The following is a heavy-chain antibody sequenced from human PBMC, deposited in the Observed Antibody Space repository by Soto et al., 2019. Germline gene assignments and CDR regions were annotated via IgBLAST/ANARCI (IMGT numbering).Heavy chain of an antibody. CDR1: GYTFTSYG. CDR3: ARVIPDYYDSSGYWGHFDY. CDR2: ISAYNGNT. D-gene: IGHD3-22*01. Sequence: QVQLVQSGAEVKKPGASVKVSCKASGYTFTSYGISWVRQAPGQGLEWMGWISAYNGNTNYAQKLQGRVTMTTDTSTSTAYMELRSRRSDDTAVYYCARVIPDYYDSSGYWGHFDYWGQGTLVTVSS. J-gene: IGHJ4*02. V-gene: IGHV1-18*01.